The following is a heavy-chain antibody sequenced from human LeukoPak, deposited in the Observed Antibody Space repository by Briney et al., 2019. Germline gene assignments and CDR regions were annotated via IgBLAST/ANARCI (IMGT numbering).Heavy chain of an antibody. Sequence: GGSLRLPCVASAFTFSNLAMGWVRQAPGKGLEWVSVISDGGDTTYYADSVKGRFTISRDNSRNTLYLQMNSLRVEDTAVYYCAKDARRSSGWYFFDHWGQGTLVTVSS. D-gene: IGHD6-19*01. CDR3: AKDARRSSGWYFFDH. CDR1: AFTFSNLA. V-gene: IGHV3-23*01. CDR2: ISDGGDTT. J-gene: IGHJ4*02.